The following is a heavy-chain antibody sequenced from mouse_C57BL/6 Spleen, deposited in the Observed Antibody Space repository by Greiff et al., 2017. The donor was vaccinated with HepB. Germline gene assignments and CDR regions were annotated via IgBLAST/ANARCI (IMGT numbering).Heavy chain of an antibody. CDR1: GYTFTSYW. CDR3: ARSYYSNFYWYFDV. V-gene: IGHV1-53*01. J-gene: IGHJ1*03. D-gene: IGHD2-5*01. CDR2: IKPSNGGT. Sequence: QVQLQQPGTELVKPGASVKLSCKASGYTFTSYWMHWVKQRPGQGLEWIGNIKPSNGGTNYNEKFKSKATLTVDKSSSTAYMQLSSLTSEDSAVYYCARSYYSNFYWYFDVWGTGTTVTVSS.